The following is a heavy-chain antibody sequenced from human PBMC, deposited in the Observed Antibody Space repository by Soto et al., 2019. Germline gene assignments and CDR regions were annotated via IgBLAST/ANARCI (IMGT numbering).Heavy chain of an antibody. V-gene: IGHV4-39*01. D-gene: IGHD3-3*02. Sequence: SETLSLTCTVSGGSISSSRYYWSGICQPPGKGLEWIGSIYYSGSTYYNPSLKSRVTISVDTSKNQFSLKLSSVTAADTAVYYCASPKIAFYNWFDPWGQGTLVTVS. CDR1: GGSISSSRYY. J-gene: IGHJ5*02. CDR3: ASPKIAFYNWFDP. CDR2: IYYSGST.